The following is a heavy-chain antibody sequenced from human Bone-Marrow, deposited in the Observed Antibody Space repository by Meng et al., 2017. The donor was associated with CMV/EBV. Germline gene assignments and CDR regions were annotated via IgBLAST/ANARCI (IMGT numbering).Heavy chain of an antibody. CDR1: GFTFSNYA. CDR3: ARGEYCSSTSCPTEDWFDP. V-gene: IGHV3-48*04. CDR2: ISSSSSTI. J-gene: IGHJ5*02. Sequence: GESLKISCAASGFTFSNYAMHWVRQAPGKGLEWVSYISSSSSTIYYADSVKGRFTISRDNAKNSRYLQMNSLRAEDTAVYYCARGEYCSSTSCPTEDWFDPWGQGTLVTVSS. D-gene: IGHD2-2*01.